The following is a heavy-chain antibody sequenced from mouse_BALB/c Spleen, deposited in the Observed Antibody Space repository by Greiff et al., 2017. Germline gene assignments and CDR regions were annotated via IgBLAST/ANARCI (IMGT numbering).Heavy chain of an antibody. V-gene: IGHV1S81*02. CDR1: GYTFTSYY. J-gene: IGHJ3*01. CDR2: INPSNGGT. CDR3: TGGNRLFAY. Sequence: VQLQQSGAELVKPGASVKLSCKASGYTFTSYYMYWVKQRPGQGLEWIGEINPSNGGTNFNEKFKSKATLTVDKSSSTAYMQLSSLTSEDTAVYDCTGGNRLFAYWGQGTLVTVSA. D-gene: IGHD2-14*01.